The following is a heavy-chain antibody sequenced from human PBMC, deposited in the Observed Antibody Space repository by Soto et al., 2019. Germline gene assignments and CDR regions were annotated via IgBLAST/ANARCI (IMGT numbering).Heavy chain of an antibody. CDR1: GYTFTSYY. CDR2: INPSGGST. V-gene: IGHV1-46*03. CDR3: ARGSVVVVPAATSYFDY. D-gene: IGHD2-2*01. J-gene: IGHJ4*02. Sequence: ASVKVSCKASGYTFTSYYMHWVRQAPGQGLEWMGIINPSGGSTSYAQKFQGRVTMTRDTSTSTVYMELSSLRSEDTAVYYCARGSVVVVPAATSYFDYWGQGTLVTVSS.